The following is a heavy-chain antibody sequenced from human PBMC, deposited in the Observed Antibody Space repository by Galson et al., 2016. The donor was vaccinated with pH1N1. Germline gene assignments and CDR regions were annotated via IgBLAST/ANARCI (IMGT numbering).Heavy chain of an antibody. D-gene: IGHD1-1*01. Sequence: LSLTCTVSGGSISNSYWSWIRQPPGKGLEWIGYIYYSGSTNYNPSLKSRVTMSIDASNNQFALNLTAVTAADTAVSFCARVGKGVQLRRGCFDYWGQGLLVTVSS. J-gene: IGHJ4*02. V-gene: IGHV4-59*01. CDR1: GGSISNSY. CDR2: IYYSGST. CDR3: ARVGKGVQLRRGCFDY.